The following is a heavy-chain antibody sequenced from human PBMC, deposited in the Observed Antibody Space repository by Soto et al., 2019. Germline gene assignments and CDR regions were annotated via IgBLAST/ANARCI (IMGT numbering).Heavy chain of an antibody. CDR3: AINSGITIFGVVITRNYYYGMDV. V-gene: IGHV1-69*13. D-gene: IGHD3-3*01. CDR1: GGTFSSYA. Sequence: SVKVSCKASGGTFSSYAISWVRQAPGQGLEWMGGIIPIFGTANYAQKFQGRVTITADESTSTAYMELSSLRSEDTAVYYCAINSGITIFGVVITRNYYYGMDVWGQGTTVTVSS. J-gene: IGHJ6*02. CDR2: IIPIFGTA.